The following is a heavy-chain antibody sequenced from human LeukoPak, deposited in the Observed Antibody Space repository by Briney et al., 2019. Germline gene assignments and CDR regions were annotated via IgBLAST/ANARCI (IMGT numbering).Heavy chain of an antibody. Sequence: SVKFSCKASGGTFSSYAISWVRQAPGHGLEWMGGIVPIFGTANYAQKFQGRVTITADESTSTAYMELSSLRSEDTAAYRCAESGHSYWYYFDDGSQPSLVTVSS. CDR2: IVPIFGTA. J-gene: IGHJ4*02. D-gene: IGHD3-10*01. CDR3: AESGHSYWYYFDD. CDR1: GGTFSSYA. V-gene: IGHV1-69*01.